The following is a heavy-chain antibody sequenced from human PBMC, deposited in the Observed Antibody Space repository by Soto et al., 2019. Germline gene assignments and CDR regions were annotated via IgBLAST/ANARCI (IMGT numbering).Heavy chain of an antibody. CDR3: ARDCGSGTGWFDP. Sequence: SETLSLTCTVSGGSISSYYWSWIRQPPGKGLEWIGYIYYSGSTNYNPPLKSRVTISVDTSKNQFSLKLSSVTAADTAVYYCARDCGSGTGWFDPWGQGTLVTVSS. CDR1: GGSISSYY. V-gene: IGHV4-59*12. CDR2: IYYSGST. J-gene: IGHJ5*02. D-gene: IGHD3-10*01.